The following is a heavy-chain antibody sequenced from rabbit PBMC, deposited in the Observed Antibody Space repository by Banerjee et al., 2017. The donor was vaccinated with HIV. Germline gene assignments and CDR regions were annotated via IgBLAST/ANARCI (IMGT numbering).Heavy chain of an antibody. CDR1: GFTFSSYW. J-gene: IGHJ4*01. CDR3: ARYGSSSGSALGFFKL. D-gene: IGHD1-1*01. V-gene: IGHV1S45*01. CDR2: ILSSSDST. Sequence: QEQLEESGGGLVKPEGSLTLSCKASGFTFSSYWMSWVRQAPGKGLEWIGCILSSSDSTWYASWAKGRFTISKTSSTTVTLQMTSLTAADTATYFCARYGSSSGSALGFFKLWGPGTLVTVS.